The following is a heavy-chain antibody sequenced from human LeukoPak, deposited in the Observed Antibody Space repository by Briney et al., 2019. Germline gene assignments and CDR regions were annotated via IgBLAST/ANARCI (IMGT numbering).Heavy chain of an antibody. CDR1: GGSISSHY. Sequence: SETLSLTCTVSGGSISSHYWSWIRQPPGKGLEWIGYIYYSGSTNYNPSLKSRVTISVDTSKNQFSLKLSSVTAADTAVFYCARDGGCGSSCFEYWGQGTLVTVSS. D-gene: IGHD6-13*01. CDR3: ARDGGCGSSCFEY. J-gene: IGHJ4*02. CDR2: IYYSGST. V-gene: IGHV4-59*11.